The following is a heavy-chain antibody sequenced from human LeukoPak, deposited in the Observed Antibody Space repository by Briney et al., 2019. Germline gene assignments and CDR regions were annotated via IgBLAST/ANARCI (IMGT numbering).Heavy chain of an antibody. V-gene: IGHV4-61*02. CDR3: ARETPSYYDFWSGTRSDAFDI. CDR1: GGSISSGSYY. J-gene: IGHJ3*02. Sequence: SETLSLTCTVSGGSISSGSYYWSWIRQPAGKGLEWIGRIYTSGSTNYNPSLKSRVTISVDTSKNQFSLKLSSVTAADTAVNYCARETPSYYDFWSGTRSDAFDIWGQGTMVTVSS. CDR2: IYTSGST. D-gene: IGHD3-3*01.